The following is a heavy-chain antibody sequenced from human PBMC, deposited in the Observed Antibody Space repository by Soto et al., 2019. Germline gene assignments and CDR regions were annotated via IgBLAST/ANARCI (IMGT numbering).Heavy chain of an antibody. J-gene: IGHJ4*02. CDR3: ARVVSTITPYYFDY. V-gene: IGHV3-23*01. D-gene: IGHD5-12*01. CDR1: GFTFSGYA. Sequence: PGGSLRLSCAASGFTFSGYAMSWVRQAPGKGLEWVSFIHGGGNSAYYADSVKGRFTISRDNAKNTLYLQMSSLRAEDTALYYCARVVSTITPYYFDYWGLGTLVTVSS. CDR2: IHGGGNSA.